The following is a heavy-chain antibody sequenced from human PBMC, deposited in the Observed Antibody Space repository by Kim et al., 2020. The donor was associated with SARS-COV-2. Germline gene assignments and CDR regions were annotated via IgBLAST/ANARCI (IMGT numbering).Heavy chain of an antibody. J-gene: IGHJ6*02. CDR3: TTEYSSTSYYYGMDV. Sequence: GGSLRLSCAASGFTLSKAWMRWVRQAPGKGLEWVGRLKSKTDGGATDYAAPVKGRFTISRDDSKNTLYLQMNSLKTEDTAVYYCTTEYSSTSYYYGMDVWGQGTAVTVSS. CDR1: GFTLSKAW. D-gene: IGHD6-6*01. CDR2: LKSKTDGGAT. V-gene: IGHV3-15*01.